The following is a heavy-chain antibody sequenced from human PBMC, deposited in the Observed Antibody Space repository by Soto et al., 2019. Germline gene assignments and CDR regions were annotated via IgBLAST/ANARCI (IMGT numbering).Heavy chain of an antibody. CDR3: AREGLGSSALY. V-gene: IGHV4-61*01. CDR1: GGSVSSASYY. CDR2: MYSNGIT. Sequence: SETLSLTCAVSGGSVSSASYYWSWIRQPPGKGLEWIGYMYSNGITNYNPSLKSRVTISVDTSKNQFSLKLTSVTAADTAVYYCAREGLGSSALYWGQGTLVTVSS. D-gene: IGHD3-10*01. J-gene: IGHJ4*02.